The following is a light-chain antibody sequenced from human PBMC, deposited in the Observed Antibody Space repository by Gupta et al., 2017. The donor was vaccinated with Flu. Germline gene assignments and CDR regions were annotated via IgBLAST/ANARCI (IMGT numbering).Light chain of an antibody. CDR3: QQDDSTPFT. CDR1: QSVLYSSNNKNY. V-gene: IGKV4-1*01. CDR2: WAS. Sequence: SLGERATINCKSSQSVLYSSNNKNYLAWYQQKPGQPPKLLIYWASTRESGVPDRFSGSGSGTDFTLTISSLQAEDVAVYYCQQDDSTPFTFGPGTKVDIK. J-gene: IGKJ3*01.